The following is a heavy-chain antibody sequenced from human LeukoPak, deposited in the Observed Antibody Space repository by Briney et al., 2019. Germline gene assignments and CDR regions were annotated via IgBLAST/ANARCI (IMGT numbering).Heavy chain of an antibody. Sequence: GGSLRLSCAASGFTFSSYSMNWVRQAPGKGXXXXXXXSSSSSYIYYADSVKGRFTISRDNAENSLYLQMNSLRAEDTAVYYCARGFRSGYWRGYYFDYWGQGTLVTVSS. CDR1: GFTFSSYS. D-gene: IGHD2-8*02. J-gene: IGHJ4*02. CDR2: XSSSSSYI. V-gene: IGHV3-21*01. CDR3: ARGFRSGYWRGYYFDY.